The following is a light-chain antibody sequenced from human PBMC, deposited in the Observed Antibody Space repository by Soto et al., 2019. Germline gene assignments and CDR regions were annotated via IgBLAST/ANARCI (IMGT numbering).Light chain of an antibody. Sequence: IVITPSPATLSVSPGERAPPSRRASQSVSSNLAWYQQKPGQAPRLLIYGASTRATGIPARFSGSGSGTEFTLTISSLQSEDSAVYYCQQYNNWPPITFGQGTRLEIK. CDR1: QSVSSN. CDR2: GAS. J-gene: IGKJ5*01. V-gene: IGKV3-15*01. CDR3: QQYNNWPPIT.